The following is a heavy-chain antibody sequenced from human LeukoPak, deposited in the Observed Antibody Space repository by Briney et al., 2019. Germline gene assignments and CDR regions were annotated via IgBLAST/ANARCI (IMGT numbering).Heavy chain of an antibody. CDR2: ISSTSYT. D-gene: IGHD1-20*01. V-gene: IGHV3-23*01. Sequence: PGGSLRLSCAASGFTFSSYAMTWVRQAPGKGLEWVSYISSTSYTKYADSVKGRFTISRDNSKNTLYLQMNSLRAEDTAIYYCAKVGDNWYYFDYWGQGTLVTVSS. J-gene: IGHJ4*02. CDR3: AKVGDNWYYFDY. CDR1: GFTFSSYA.